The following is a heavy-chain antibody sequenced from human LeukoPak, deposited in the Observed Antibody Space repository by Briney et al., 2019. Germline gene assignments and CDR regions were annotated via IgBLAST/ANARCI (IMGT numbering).Heavy chain of an antibody. CDR3: ASSLYSRGWSLNSGAFDI. J-gene: IGHJ3*02. CDR1: GFTVSGIY. V-gene: IGHV3-53*01. Sequence: GGSLRLSCAASGFTVSGIYISWVRQAPAKGLEWVSLIYSGGATYYADSVKGRFTISRDNSKNTLYLQMNSLRAEDTAVYYCASSLYSRGWSLNSGAFDIWGQGTMVTVSS. CDR2: IYSGGAT. D-gene: IGHD6-19*01.